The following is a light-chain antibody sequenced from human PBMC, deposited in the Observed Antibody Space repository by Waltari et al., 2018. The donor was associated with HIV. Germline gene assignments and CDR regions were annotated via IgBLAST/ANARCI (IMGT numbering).Light chain of an antibody. V-gene: IGKV1-39*01. CDR1: QSIVSY. CDR3: QQSYSVLT. J-gene: IGKJ4*01. CDR2: AAS. Sequence: DIQMTQSPSSLSASVGDRVTITCRASQSIVSYLNCYQQKPGKAPKLLIYAASTLQTGVPSRFSGSGSGTDFTLSISSLQPEDFATYYCQQSYSVLTFGGGTKVEIK.